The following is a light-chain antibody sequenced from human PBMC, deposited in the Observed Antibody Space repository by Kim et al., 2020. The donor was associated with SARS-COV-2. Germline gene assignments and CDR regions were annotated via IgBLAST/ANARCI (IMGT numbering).Light chain of an antibody. V-gene: IGLV3-19*01. Sequence: SALTQDPAVSVALGQTVRITCQGDSLRSYYATWYQQKPGQAPILVIYGKNNRPSGIPDRFSGSSSGNTASLTITGTQAGDEADYYCNSRDSNNNVLFGG. CDR3: NSRDSNNNVL. CDR2: GKN. J-gene: IGLJ2*01. CDR1: SLRSYY.